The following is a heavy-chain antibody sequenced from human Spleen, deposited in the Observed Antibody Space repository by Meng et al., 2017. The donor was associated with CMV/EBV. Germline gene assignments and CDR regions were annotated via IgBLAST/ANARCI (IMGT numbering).Heavy chain of an antibody. V-gene: IGHV4-30-4*01. Sequence: SETLSLTCSVSGGSISSGYYSWSWIRQPPGKGLEWIGYIYYSGNTYYNPSLKSRVTISVDTSKNQFSLKLSSVTAADTAVYFCATYSSNRGGFHYWGQGTLVTVSS. CDR1: GGSISSGYYS. D-gene: IGHD6-13*01. CDR2: IYYSGNT. CDR3: ATYSSNRGGFHY. J-gene: IGHJ4*02.